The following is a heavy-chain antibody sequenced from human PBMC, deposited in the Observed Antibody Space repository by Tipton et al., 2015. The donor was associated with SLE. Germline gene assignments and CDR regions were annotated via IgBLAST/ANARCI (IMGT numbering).Heavy chain of an antibody. V-gene: IGHV4-4*07. CDR1: GGSISSYY. CDR3: ARPTAYEPGGFDL. J-gene: IGHJ2*01. D-gene: IGHD3-3*01. CDR2: IYTSGST. Sequence: TLSLTYTVSGGSISSYYWSWIRQPAGKGLEWIGRIYTSGSTNYNPSLKSRVTMSVDTSKNQFSLKLNSVTAADTAVYYCARPTAYEPGGFDLWGRGTLVTVSS.